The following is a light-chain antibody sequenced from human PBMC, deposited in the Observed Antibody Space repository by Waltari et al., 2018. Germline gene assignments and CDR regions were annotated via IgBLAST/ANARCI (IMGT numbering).Light chain of an antibody. Sequence: SSEMTQEPAVSVALGQTVRITCQGGGLRTFYANWYQQKPGQAPLLVIYDENNPPSGIPDRSPGSRSGNTASLTISGAQAEDEADYYCNTRDISGDHLVFGSGTKVTVL. V-gene: IGLV3-19*01. CDR1: GLRTFY. CDR2: DEN. CDR3: NTRDISGDHLV. J-gene: IGLJ1*01.